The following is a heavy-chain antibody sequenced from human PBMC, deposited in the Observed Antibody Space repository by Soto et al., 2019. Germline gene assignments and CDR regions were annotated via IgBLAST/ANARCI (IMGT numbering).Heavy chain of an antibody. V-gene: IGHV1-18*01. Sequence: QAQLVQSGAEVKKPGASVKVSCKASGYSFSSYGITWVRQAPGQGLEWLGWISPYNDDTKYAQRLQGRVTMTTDTSTRTAYMDIRGLRSDDTAIYYCARGGYYDSSGVRNYHYYGMDVWGQGTTVTVSS. CDR1: GYSFSSYG. J-gene: IGHJ6*02. D-gene: IGHD3-22*01. CDR2: ISPYNDDT. CDR3: ARGGYYDSSGVRNYHYYGMDV.